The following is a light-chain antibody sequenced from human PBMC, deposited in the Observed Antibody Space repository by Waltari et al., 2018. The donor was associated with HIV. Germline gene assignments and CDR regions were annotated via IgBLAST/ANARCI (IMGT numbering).Light chain of an antibody. V-gene: IGLV1-44*01. CDR2: SNN. CDR1: NSNIGNNP. J-gene: IGLJ2*01. CDR3: GAWDDSLHGPL. Sequence: QSVLTQPPSASGTPGQRVTISCSGSNSNIGNNPVEWYQQLPGTAPKLNIYSNNQRHSGVPDRFSGPKSDTSGPLAVSGLQSEDEPDYYCGAWDDSLHGPLFGGGTKLTVL.